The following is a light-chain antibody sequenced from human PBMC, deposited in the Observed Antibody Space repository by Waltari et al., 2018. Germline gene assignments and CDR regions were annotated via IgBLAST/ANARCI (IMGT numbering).Light chain of an antibody. CDR2: GVI. Sequence: QSALTQPASVSGTPGQSSTISCTGTTSDVGNYDLVSWYQQHPGKAPKLLICGVIKLPSGVSSRFSCSKSGNTASLTISGLQAEDEADYYCCSYAGRGTYVFGSGTKVTVL. J-gene: IGLJ1*01. CDR1: TSDVGNYDL. CDR3: CSYAGRGTYV. V-gene: IGLV2-23*02.